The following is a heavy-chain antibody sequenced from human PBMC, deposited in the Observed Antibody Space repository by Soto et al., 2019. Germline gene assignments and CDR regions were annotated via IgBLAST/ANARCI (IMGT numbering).Heavy chain of an antibody. D-gene: IGHD2-2*01. V-gene: IGHV1-69*13. CDR2: IIPIFGTA. CDR3: ARTATEDIVVVPAGPYYYYGMDV. J-gene: IGHJ6*02. Sequence: SVKVSCKASGGTFSSYAISWVRQAPGQGLEWMGGIIPIFGTANYAQKFQGRVTITADESTSTAYMELSSLRSEDTAVYYCARTATEDIVVVPAGPYYYYGMDVWGQGTTVTVSS. CDR1: GGTFSSYA.